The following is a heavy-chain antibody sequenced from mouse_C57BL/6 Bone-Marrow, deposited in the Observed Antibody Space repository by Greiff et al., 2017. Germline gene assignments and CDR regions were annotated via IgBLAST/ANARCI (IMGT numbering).Heavy chain of an antibody. V-gene: IGHV1-63*01. CDR2: IYPGGGYT. CDR3: ARWGLLYAMDY. CDR1: GYTFTNYW. D-gene: IGHD2-10*01. J-gene: IGHJ4*01. Sequence: QVQLQQSGAELVRPGTSVKLSCKASGYTFTNYWIGWAKQRPGHGLEWIGDIYPGGGYTNYNEKFKGKATLTADKSSSTAYMQFSSLTYEDSAIYDCARWGLLYAMDYWGQGTAVTVSS.